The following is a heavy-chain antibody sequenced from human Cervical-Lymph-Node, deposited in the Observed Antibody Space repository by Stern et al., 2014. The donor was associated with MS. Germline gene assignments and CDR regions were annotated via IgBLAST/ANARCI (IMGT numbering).Heavy chain of an antibody. J-gene: IGHJ4*02. Sequence: QMQLQESGPGLVKPSETLSLTCAVSGDSISSYTHYLAWIRQPPGKGLEWIGSVYSSGPSYYNPSHKSPVPISVDTSKTPFSVGLSSVTAADTAVYYCAKHACTGAACPFDLWGQGTLVTVSS. CDR2: VYSSGPS. V-gene: IGHV4-39*01. CDR3: AKHACTGAACPFDL. D-gene: IGHD2-8*02. CDR1: GDSISSYTHY.